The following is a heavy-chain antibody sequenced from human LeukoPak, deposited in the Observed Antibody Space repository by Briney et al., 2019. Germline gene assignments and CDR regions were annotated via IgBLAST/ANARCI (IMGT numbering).Heavy chain of an antibody. CDR1: GYTFTSYD. J-gene: IGHJ6*02. CDR2: MNPNSGNT. CDR3: ARYPVDTAMDYYYYGMGV. D-gene: IGHD5-18*01. Sequence: ASVKVSCRASGYTFTSYDINWVRQATGQGLEWMGWMNPNSGNTGYAQKFQGRVTMTRNTSISTAYMELSSLRSEDTAVYYCARYPVDTAMDYYYYGMGVWGQGTTVTVSS. V-gene: IGHV1-8*01.